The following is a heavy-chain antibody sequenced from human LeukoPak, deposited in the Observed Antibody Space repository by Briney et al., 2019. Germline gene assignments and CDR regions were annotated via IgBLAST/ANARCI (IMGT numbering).Heavy chain of an antibody. D-gene: IGHD3-9*01. V-gene: IGHV4-30-2*01. Sequence: PSETLSLTCAVSGGSTSSGGYSWSWIRQPPGKGLEWIGYIYHSGSTYYNPSLKSRVTVSVDRSKNQFSLKLSSVTAADTAVYYCARGYFDWQTNWFDPWGQGTLVTVSS. J-gene: IGHJ5*02. CDR1: GGSTSSGGYS. CDR3: ARGYFDWQTNWFDP. CDR2: IYHSGST.